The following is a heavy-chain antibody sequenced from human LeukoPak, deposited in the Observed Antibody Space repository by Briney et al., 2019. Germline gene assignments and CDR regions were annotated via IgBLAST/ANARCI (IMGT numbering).Heavy chain of an antibody. D-gene: IGHD4-17*01. CDR2: IYSGGST. CDR1: GFTVSSNY. V-gene: IGHV3-53*04. CDR3: ARALYGDYGEYYFDY. Sequence: GGSLRLSCAASGFTVSSNYMSWVRQAPGKGLEWVSVIYSGGSTYYADSVKGRFTISRHNSKNTLYLQMNSLRAEDTAVYYCARALYGDYGEYYFDYWAREPWSPSPQ. J-gene: IGHJ4*02.